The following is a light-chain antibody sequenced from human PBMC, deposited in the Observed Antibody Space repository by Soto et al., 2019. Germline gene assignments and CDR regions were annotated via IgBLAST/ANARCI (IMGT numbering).Light chain of an antibody. CDR1: QTPRTF. J-gene: IGKJ2*01. CDR3: VQPPYT. V-gene: IGKV1-39*01. CDR2: ATC. Sequence: DIPMTQSPSSLSASVGDRVTITCRASQTPRTFLNWYQQKPGKAPKLLIYATCTLQSGVPSRFSGRDSGADFTLTINCLQPEDFAAYTCVQPPYTLGRGTKMDI.